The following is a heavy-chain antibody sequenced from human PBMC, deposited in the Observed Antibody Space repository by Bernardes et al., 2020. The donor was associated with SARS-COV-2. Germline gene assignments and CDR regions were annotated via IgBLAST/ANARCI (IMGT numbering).Heavy chain of an antibody. CDR1: GYSFSDFY. J-gene: IGHJ6*02. CDR2: IDPKSGDT. V-gene: IGHV1-2*02. Sequence: AAVKVSCKASGYSFSDFYIYWVRQAPGQGLEWMGWIDPKSGDTNYAQKFQGGVILTRDTSINTAYMEMTRLTSDDTAVYYCARAPSTFYGLDVWGQGTTVTVSS. CDR3: ARAPSTFYGLDV.